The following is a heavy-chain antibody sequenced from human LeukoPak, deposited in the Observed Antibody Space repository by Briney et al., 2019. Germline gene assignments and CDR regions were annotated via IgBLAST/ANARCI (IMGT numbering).Heavy chain of an antibody. D-gene: IGHD3-10*01. CDR2: IYYSGST. CDR1: GGSISSYY. CDR3: ARDRSEFDY. Sequence: SETLSLTCTVSGGSISSYYWSWIRQPPGKGLEWIGYIYYSGSTNYNPSLKSRVTISVDTSKNQFSLKLSSVAAADTAVYYCARDRSEFDYWGQGTLVTVSS. V-gene: IGHV4-59*01. J-gene: IGHJ4*02.